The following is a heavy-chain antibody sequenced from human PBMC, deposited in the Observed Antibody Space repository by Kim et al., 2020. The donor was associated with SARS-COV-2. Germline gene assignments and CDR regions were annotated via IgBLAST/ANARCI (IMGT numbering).Heavy chain of an antibody. V-gene: IGHV4-34*01. Sequence: SETLSLTCAVYGGSFSGYYWSWIRQPPGKGLEWIGEINHSGSTNYNPSLKSRVTISVDTSKNQFSLKLSSVTAADTAVYYCARAGLRRAYYFDYWGQGTLVTVSS. CDR2: INHSGST. CDR3: ARAGLRRAYYFDY. CDR1: GGSFSGYY. D-gene: IGHD4-17*01. J-gene: IGHJ4*02.